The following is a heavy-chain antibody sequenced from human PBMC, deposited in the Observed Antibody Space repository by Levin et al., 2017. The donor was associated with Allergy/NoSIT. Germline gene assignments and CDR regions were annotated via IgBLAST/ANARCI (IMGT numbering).Heavy chain of an antibody. Sequence: GGSLRLSCAASGFAVSNNYMSWVRQAPGKGLEWVSIIYNDGRTYYTDSVKGRFTISKDTSENKLYLQMNSLRVEDTAVYYCARDTGMAIHDYWGQGTLVTVS. CDR2: IYNDGRT. D-gene: IGHD5-18*01. CDR1: GFAVSNNY. J-gene: IGHJ4*02. V-gene: IGHV3-53*01. CDR3: ARDTGMAIHDY.